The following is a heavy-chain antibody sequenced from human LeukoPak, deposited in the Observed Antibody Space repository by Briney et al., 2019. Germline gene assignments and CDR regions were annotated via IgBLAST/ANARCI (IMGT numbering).Heavy chain of an antibody. CDR1: GGSFSGYY. J-gene: IGHJ4*02. CDR2: INHSGST. Sequence: SETLSLTCAVYGGSFSGYYWSWIRQPPGKGLEWIGEINHSGSTNYNPSLKSRVTISVDTSKNQFSLKLSSVTAADTAVYYCARGRRRRYSSSPQGKYFDYWGQGTLVTVSS. CDR3: ARGRRRRYSSSPQGKYFDY. D-gene: IGHD6-6*01. V-gene: IGHV4-34*01.